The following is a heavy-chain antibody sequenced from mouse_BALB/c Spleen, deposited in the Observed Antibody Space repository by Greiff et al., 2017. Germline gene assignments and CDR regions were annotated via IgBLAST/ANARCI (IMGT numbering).Heavy chain of an antibody. J-gene: IGHJ3*01. V-gene: IGHV5-6-5*01. D-gene: IGHD2-4*01. Sequence: EVKLMESGGGLVKPGGSLKLSCAASGFTFSSYAMSWVRQTPEKRLEWVASISSGGSTYYPDSVKGRFTISRDNARNILYLQMSSLRSEDTAMYYCARVIYYELFAYWGQGTLVTVSA. CDR2: ISSGGST. CDR1: GFTFSSYA. CDR3: ARVIYYELFAY.